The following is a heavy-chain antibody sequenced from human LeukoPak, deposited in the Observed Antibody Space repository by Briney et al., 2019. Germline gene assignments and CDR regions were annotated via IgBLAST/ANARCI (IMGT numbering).Heavy chain of an antibody. Sequence: SETLSLTCTVSGGSISSYYWSWIRQPPVKGLEWIGYIYYSGSANYNPSLKSRVTISVDTSKNQFSLKLSSVTAADTAVYYCARAPRGLRVPSFDYWGQGTLVTVSS. V-gene: IGHV4-59*01. CDR1: GGSISSYY. J-gene: IGHJ4*02. D-gene: IGHD4-17*01. CDR3: ARAPRGLRVPSFDY. CDR2: IYYSGSA.